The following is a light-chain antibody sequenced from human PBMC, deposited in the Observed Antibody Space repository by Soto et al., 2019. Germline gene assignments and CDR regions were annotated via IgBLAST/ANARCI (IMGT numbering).Light chain of an antibody. J-gene: IGKJ4*01. CDR1: QSVSTK. V-gene: IGKV3-15*01. Sequence: EVVMTQSPATLSVSAGETVTLSCRASQSVSTKLAWYQQKPGLAPRLLIFGASTRATGVPARFSGSGSGTVFALTISSLQSEDFALYYGQQYNYWPPLIFGGGTRVEIK. CDR3: QQYNYWPPLI. CDR2: GAS.